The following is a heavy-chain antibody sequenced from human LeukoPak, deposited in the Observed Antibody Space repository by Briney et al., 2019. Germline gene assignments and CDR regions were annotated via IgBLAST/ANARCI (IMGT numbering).Heavy chain of an antibody. D-gene: IGHD3-9*01. J-gene: IGHJ6*03. CDR1: GYTLTELS. CDR2: FDPEDGET. CDR3: AREAGRYFDWLLPTRYYYYMDV. V-gene: IGHV1-24*01. Sequence: ASVKVSCKVSGYTLTELSMHWVRQAPGKGLEWMGGFDPEDGETIYAQKFQGRVTMTEDTSTDTAYMELSSLRSEDTAVYYCAREAGRYFDWLLPTRYYYYMDVWGKGTTVTVSS.